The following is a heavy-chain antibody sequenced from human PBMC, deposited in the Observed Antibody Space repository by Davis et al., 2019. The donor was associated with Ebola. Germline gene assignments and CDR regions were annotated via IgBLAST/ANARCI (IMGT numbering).Heavy chain of an antibody. Sequence: ASVKVSCKASGYTFTTYHIHWVRQAPGQGLEWLGIINTSAGSTFSAQKFQGRVTLTRDTSTSTVYMELSSLTSEDTAVYFCAREEDYWGQGTVVTVSS. CDR2: INTSAGST. V-gene: IGHV1-46*01. J-gene: IGHJ4*02. CDR3: AREEDY. CDR1: GYTFTTYH.